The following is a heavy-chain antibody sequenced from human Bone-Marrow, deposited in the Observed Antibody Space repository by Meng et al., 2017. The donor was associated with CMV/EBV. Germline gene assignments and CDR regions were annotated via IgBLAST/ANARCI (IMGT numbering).Heavy chain of an antibody. CDR1: EYTFTGYY. D-gene: IGHD2-2*01. CDR2: IDPNSGAT. CDR3: ARERYLVPAASPDYYYYGMDV. J-gene: IGHJ6*02. Sequence: ASVKVSCKASEYTFTGYYMHWVRQAPGQGLEWMGWIDPNSGATNYAQKFQDRVTMTSDTSIRTAYMELSRLKSDDTALYYCARERYLVPAASPDYYYYGMDVWGQGTTVTFSS. V-gene: IGHV1-2*02.